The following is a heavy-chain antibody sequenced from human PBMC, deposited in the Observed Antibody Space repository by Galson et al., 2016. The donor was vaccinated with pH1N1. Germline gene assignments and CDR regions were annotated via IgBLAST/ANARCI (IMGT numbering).Heavy chain of an antibody. V-gene: IGHV3-74*01. J-gene: IGHJ4*02. CDR2: ISTEGSSV. CDR3: ARVRLILPGDPTGYFYY. Sequence: SLRLSCAASGFTFSSFWMHWVRQVPGKGLVWVSRISTEGSSVSYADSVKGRFTISRDNARSTLYLEMNSLTAEDTALYYCARVRLILPGDPTGYFYYWGQGTLVTVSS. CDR1: GFTFSSFW. D-gene: IGHD7-27*01.